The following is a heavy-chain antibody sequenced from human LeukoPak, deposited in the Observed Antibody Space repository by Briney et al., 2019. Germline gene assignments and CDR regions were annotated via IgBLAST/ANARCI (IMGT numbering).Heavy chain of an antibody. J-gene: IGHJ3*02. CDR1: GFTFSSYE. D-gene: IGHD2-2*01. V-gene: IGHV3-48*03. CDR3: ARGPDIVVVPAGQDAFDI. Sequence: PGGSLRLSCAASGFTFSSYEMNWVRQAPGKGLEWVSYISSSGSTIYYADSVKGRFTISRDNAKNSLYLQMNSLRAEDTAVYYCARGPDIVVVPAGQDAFDIWGQGTMVTVSS. CDR2: ISSSGSTI.